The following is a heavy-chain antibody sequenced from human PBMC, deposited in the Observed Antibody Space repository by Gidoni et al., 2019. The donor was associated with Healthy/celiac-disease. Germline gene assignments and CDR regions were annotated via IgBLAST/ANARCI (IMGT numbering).Heavy chain of an antibody. CDR2: IYTSGST. CDR3: ARDHIPQGDDSSGYGAFDI. D-gene: IGHD3-22*01. J-gene: IGHJ3*02. CDR1: GGSISSYY. Sequence: QVQLQESGPGLVKPSETLSLTCTVSGGSISSYYWSWIRQPAGKGLEWIGRIYTSGSTNYNPSLKSLVTMSVDTSKNQFSLKLSSVTAADTAVYYCARDHIPQGDDSSGYGAFDIWGQGTMVTVSS. V-gene: IGHV4-4*07.